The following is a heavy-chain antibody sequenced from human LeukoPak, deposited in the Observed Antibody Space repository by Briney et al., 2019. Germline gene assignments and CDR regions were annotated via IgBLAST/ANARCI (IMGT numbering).Heavy chain of an antibody. CDR1: GGSISSGGYY. CDR3: ARYSSSSMEGAINFDY. J-gene: IGHJ4*02. V-gene: IGHV4-30-2*01. Sequence: SQTQSLTCTVSGGSISSGGYYWSWIRQPPGKGLEWIGYIYHSGSTYYNPSLKSRVTISVDRSKNQFSLKLSSVTAADTAVYYCARYSSSSMEGAINFDYWGQGTLVTVSS. CDR2: IYHSGST. D-gene: IGHD6-6*01.